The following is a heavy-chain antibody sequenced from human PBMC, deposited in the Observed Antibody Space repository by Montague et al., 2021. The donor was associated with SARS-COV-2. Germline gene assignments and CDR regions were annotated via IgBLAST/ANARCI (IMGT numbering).Heavy chain of an antibody. CDR1: GDSVSGKRAA. CDR3: ARGAYHDLYYYYHGMDV. Sequence: CAISGDSVSGKRAAWNGIRQSPSRGLEWLGRTYYRSQWYEDYAVSVKGRITIKPDTSKNQFSLHLESVSPDDTALYYCARGAYHDLYYYYHGMDVWGRGTTVSVSS. CDR2: TYYRSQWYE. J-gene: IGHJ6*02. D-gene: IGHD2-2*01. V-gene: IGHV6-1*01.